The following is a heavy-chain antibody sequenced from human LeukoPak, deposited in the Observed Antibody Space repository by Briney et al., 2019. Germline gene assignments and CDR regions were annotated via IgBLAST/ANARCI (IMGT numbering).Heavy chain of an antibody. J-gene: IGHJ4*02. CDR1: GGSFSGYY. CDR3: ARDGDGYNF. D-gene: IGHD5-24*01. Sequence: SGTLSLTCAVYGGSFSGYYWSWIRQPPGKGLEWIGEINHSGSTNYNPSLKSRVTISVDTSKNQFSLKLSSVTAADTAVYYCARDGDGYNFWGQGTLVTVSS. V-gene: IGHV4-34*01. CDR2: INHSGST.